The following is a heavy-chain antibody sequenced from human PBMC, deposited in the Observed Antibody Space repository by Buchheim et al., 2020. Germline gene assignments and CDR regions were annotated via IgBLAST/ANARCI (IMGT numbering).Heavy chain of an antibody. CDR1: GGSFSGYY. CDR2: INHSGST. D-gene: IGHD2-2*01. CDR3: ARGPRYCSSTSCYRGKYYEFWSGPGYSYGY. V-gene: IGHV4-34*01. Sequence: QVQPQQWGAGLLKPSETLSLTCAVYGGSFSGYYWSWIRQPPGKGLEWIGEINHSGSTNYNPSLKSRVTISVDTSKNQFSLKLSSVTAADTAVYYCARGPRYCSSTSCYRGKYYEFWSGPGYSYGYWGQGTL. J-gene: IGHJ4*02.